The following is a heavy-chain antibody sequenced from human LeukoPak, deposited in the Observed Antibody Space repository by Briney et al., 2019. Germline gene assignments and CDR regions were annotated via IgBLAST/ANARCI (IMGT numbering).Heavy chain of an antibody. CDR1: GGSISSSSY. D-gene: IGHD7-27*01. CDR3: ARQSPGELAGDY. CDR2: IYYSGST. J-gene: IGHJ4*02. V-gene: IGHV4-39*01. Sequence: PSETLSLTCTVSGGSISSSSYWAWIRQPPGKGLEWIGNIYYSGSTYYNPSLKSRVTISVDTSKNQFSLKLSSVTAADTAVYYCARQSPGELAGDYWGQGTLVTVSS.